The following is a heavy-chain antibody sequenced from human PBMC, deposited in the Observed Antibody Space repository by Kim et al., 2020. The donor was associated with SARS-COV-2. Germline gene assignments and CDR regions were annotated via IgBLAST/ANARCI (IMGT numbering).Heavy chain of an antibody. Sequence: KSRVTISVDPSKNQFSLKLSSVTAADTAVYYCARFAPYCGGDCYFDAFDIWGQGTMVTVSS. V-gene: IGHV4-31*02. CDR3: ARFAPYCGGDCYFDAFDI. D-gene: IGHD2-21*02. J-gene: IGHJ3*02.